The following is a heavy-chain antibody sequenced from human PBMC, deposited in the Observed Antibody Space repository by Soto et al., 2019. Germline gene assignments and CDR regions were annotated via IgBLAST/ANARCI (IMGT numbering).Heavy chain of an antibody. J-gene: IGHJ4*02. CDR3: ARFCSTNNCYYSYTPFFDY. V-gene: IGHV1-18*04. D-gene: IGHD2-2*01. CDR1: GYTFTNYG. Sequence: QIQLVQSGAEVKKPGASVKVSCKTSGYTFTNYGVTWVRQAPGQVLEWMGWISSYNGNTNHVEKFQGRDTMTTDTSTCTVYLELRSLTSDDTAVYFCARFCSTNNCYYSYTPFFDYWGQGTLITVSS. CDR2: ISSYNGNT.